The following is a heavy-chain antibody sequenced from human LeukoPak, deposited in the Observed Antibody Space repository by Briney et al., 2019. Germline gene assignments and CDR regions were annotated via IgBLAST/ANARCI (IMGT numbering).Heavy chain of an antibody. CDR3: TTGNYHGSGSSGY. V-gene: IGHV3-11*01. CDR2: ISSSGSTI. Sequence: GGSLRLSCAASGFTFSDYYMSWIRQAPGKGLEWVSYISSSGSTIYYADSVKGRFTISRDNAKNSLYLQMNSLKTEDTAVYYCTTGNYHGSGSSGYWGQGTLVTVSS. D-gene: IGHD3-10*01. J-gene: IGHJ4*02. CDR1: GFTFSDYY.